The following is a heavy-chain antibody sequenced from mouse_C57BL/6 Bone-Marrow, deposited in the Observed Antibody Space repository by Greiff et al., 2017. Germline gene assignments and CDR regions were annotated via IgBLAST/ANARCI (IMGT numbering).Heavy chain of an antibody. D-gene: IGHD1-1*01. CDR2: IYPGSGST. Sequence: QVQLQQSGAELVKPGASVKMSCKASGYTFTSYWITWVKQRPGQGLEWIGDIYPGSGSTNYNEKLKSKATLTVDTSSSTAYMLLSSLTSEDSAVSYSARRYYYGSSNSCGPSTTLTVSS. V-gene: IGHV1-55*01. CDR3: ARRYYYGSSNS. J-gene: IGHJ2*01. CDR1: GYTFTSYW.